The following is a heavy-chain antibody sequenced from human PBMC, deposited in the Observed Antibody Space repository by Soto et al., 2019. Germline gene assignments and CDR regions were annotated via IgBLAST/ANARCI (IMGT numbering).Heavy chain of an antibody. V-gene: IGHV3-30-3*01. CDR1: GFTFSSYA. J-gene: IGHJ6*02. D-gene: IGHD2-2*03. CDR3: ARDRGYCSSTSCYGYDYGDYVNYYYGMDV. CDR2: ISYDGSNK. Sequence: GGSLRLSCAVSGFTFSSYAMHWVRQAPGRGLEWVAVISYDGSNKYYADSMKGRFTISRDNSKNTLYLQMNSLRAEDTAVYYCARDRGYCSSTSCYGYDYGDYVNYYYGMDVWGQGTTVTVSS.